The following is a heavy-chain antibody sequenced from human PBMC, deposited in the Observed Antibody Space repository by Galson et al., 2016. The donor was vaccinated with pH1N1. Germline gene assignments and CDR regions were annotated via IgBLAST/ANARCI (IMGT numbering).Heavy chain of an antibody. Sequence: SLRLSCAASGFTFGDYAMRWVRQASGKGLEYVSSISTSSGTTYYGDSVRGRFTISRDNSKNTVYLQMNSLRAEDTAIYYCTKARVGNYYFDYWGQGSLVTVSS. V-gene: IGHV3-23*01. CDR2: ISTSSGTT. CDR3: TKARVGNYYFDY. CDR1: GFTFGDYA. J-gene: IGHJ4*02. D-gene: IGHD1-7*01.